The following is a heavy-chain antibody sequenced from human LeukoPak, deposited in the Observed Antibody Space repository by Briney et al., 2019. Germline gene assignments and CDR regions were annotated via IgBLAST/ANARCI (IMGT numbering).Heavy chain of an antibody. Sequence: GGSLRLSCAASGFSFSTYAMTWVRQAPGKGLEWVSSIIGSGDTRYYADSVKGRFTISRDNSKNMLYLQMDTLRAEDTAMYYCAKPISPRDANVFDIWGQGTMVAVSS. CDR1: GFSFSTYA. CDR2: IIGSGDTR. D-gene: IGHD3-9*01. V-gene: IGHV3-23*01. J-gene: IGHJ3*02. CDR3: AKPISPRDANVFDI.